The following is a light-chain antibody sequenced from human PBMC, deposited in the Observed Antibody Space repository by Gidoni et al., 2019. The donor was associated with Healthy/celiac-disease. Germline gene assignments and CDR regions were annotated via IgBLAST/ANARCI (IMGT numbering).Light chain of an antibody. CDR1: QSISSY. CDR3: QQSYSTPIFT. Sequence: DIQMTQSPSSLSASVGERVTITCRASQSISSYLNWYQQKPGKAPKLLIYAASSLQSGVPSRFSGSGSGTDFTLTISSLQPEDFATYYCQQSYSTPIFTFGPGTKVEIK. J-gene: IGKJ3*01. V-gene: IGKV1-39*01. CDR2: AAS.